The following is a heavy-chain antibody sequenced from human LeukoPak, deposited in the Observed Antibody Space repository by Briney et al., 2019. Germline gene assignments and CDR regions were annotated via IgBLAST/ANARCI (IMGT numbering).Heavy chain of an antibody. CDR3: ARSEQQLVRGYGFDP. D-gene: IGHD6-13*01. CDR2: INPNSGGT. CDR1: GYTFTGYY. J-gene: IGHJ5*02. V-gene: IGHV1-2*02. Sequence: ASVKVSCKASGYTFTGYYMHWVRQAPGQGLEWMGWINPNSGGTNYAQKFQGRVTMTRDTSISTAYMELSRLRSDDTAVYYCARSEQQLVRGYGFDPWGHGTLVTVSS.